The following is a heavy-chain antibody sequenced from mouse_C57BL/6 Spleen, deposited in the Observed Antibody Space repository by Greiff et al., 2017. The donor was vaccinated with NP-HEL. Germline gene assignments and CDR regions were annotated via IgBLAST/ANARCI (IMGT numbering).Heavy chain of an antibody. V-gene: IGHV5-2*01. J-gene: IGHJ1*03. CDR1: EYEFPSHD. Sequence: EVMLVESGGGLVQPGESLKLSCESNEYEFPSHDMSWVRKTPEKRLELVAAINSDGGSTYYPDTMERRFIISRDNTKKTLYLQMSSLRSEDTAVYYCARHVGYDGDWYFDVWGTGTTVTVSS. CDR2: INSDGGST. D-gene: IGHD2-2*01. CDR3: ARHVGYDGDWYFDV.